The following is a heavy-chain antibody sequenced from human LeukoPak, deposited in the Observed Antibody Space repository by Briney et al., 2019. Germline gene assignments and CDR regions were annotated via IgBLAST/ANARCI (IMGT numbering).Heavy chain of an antibody. Sequence: LGGFLRLSCAASGFTFSSYGMHWVRQAPGKGLEWVAVIWYDGSNKYYADSVKGRFTISRDNSKNTLYLQMNSLRAEDTAVYYCAREELIGRNFDYWGQGTLVTVSS. CDR3: AREELIGRNFDY. CDR1: GFTFSSYG. CDR2: IWYDGSNK. V-gene: IGHV3-33*01. J-gene: IGHJ4*02. D-gene: IGHD1-7*01.